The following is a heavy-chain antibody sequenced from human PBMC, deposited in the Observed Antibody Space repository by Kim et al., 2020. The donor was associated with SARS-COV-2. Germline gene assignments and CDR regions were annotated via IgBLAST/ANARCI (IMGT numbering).Heavy chain of an antibody. CDR3: VRTSAVAGQRCSDY. Sequence: GGSLRLSCAASGFTLSDHYMDWARQAPGKGLEWVGRIRNKANGYTTEYAASVKGRFTFSRDDSKNSLYLQMNSLKTEDTAVYYCVRTSAVAGQRCSDYWGQGTLVTVSS. D-gene: IGHD6-19*01. V-gene: IGHV3-72*01. CDR2: IRNKANGYTT. CDR1: GFTLSDHY. J-gene: IGHJ4*02.